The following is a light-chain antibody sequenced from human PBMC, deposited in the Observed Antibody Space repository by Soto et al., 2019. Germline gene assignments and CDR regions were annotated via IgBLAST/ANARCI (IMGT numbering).Light chain of an antibody. CDR1: QSVSSSY. V-gene: IGKV3-20*01. J-gene: IGKJ2*01. Sequence: EIVLTQSPGTLSLSPGERATLSCRASQSVSSSYLAWYQQKPGQAPRLLIYGASSRATGIPDRFSGSGSGTDFTLTISRLELEDFAVYYCQQYGSSPYTFGQGTKVDIK. CDR2: GAS. CDR3: QQYGSSPYT.